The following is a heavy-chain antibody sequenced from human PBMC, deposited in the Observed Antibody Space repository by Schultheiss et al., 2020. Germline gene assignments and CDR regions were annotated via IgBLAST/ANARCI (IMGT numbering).Heavy chain of an antibody. CDR3: AKEMAAIGNPFFDN. Sequence: SETLSLTCTVSVDSMSRYHWGWIRQPAGRGLEWIGRLYRGGSTNYNPSLKSRVTISVDTSKNQFSLKLSSVTAADTAVYYCAKEMAAIGNPFFDNWGQGTLVTVSS. CDR1: VDSMSRYH. D-gene: IGHD6-13*01. CDR2: LYRGGST. V-gene: IGHV4-4*07. J-gene: IGHJ4*02.